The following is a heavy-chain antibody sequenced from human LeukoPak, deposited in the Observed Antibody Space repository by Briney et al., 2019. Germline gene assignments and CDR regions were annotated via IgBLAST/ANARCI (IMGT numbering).Heavy chain of an antibody. J-gene: IGHJ5*02. CDR3: ASLVPVRYLDWLLGVRWFDP. V-gene: IGHV3-48*03. D-gene: IGHD3-9*01. Sequence: GGSLRLSCAASGFTFSSYEMNWVRQAPGKGLEWVSYISSSGSTIYYADSVKGRFTISRDNAKNSLYLQMNSLRAEDTAVYYCASLVPVRYLDWLLGVRWFDPWGQGTLVTVSS. CDR2: ISSSGSTI. CDR1: GFTFSSYE.